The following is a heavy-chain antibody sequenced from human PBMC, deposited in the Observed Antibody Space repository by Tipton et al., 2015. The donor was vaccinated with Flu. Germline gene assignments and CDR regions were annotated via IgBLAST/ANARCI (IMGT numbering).Heavy chain of an antibody. Sequence: TLSLTCAVSGYSISSGYYWAWIRQPPGKGLEWIGSIHHSGSTYYNPSLMSRVTMSVDTSKNQFSLKVNSVTAADTAVYYCARGRLLWGQGTLVTVSS. CDR1: GYSISSGYY. CDR2: IHHSGST. J-gene: IGHJ4*02. D-gene: IGHD2/OR15-2a*01. V-gene: IGHV4-38-2*01. CDR3: ARGRLL.